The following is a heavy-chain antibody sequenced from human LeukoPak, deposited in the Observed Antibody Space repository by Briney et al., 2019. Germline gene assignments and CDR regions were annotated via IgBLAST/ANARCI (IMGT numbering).Heavy chain of an antibody. CDR2: IYHSGNT. CDR1: GYSISSGYC. CDR3: ARDQPYMDV. Sequence: SETLSLTCTVSGYSISSGYCCGWIRQPPGKGLEWIGSIYHSGNTYYNPSLKSRVTISVDTSKNQFSLKLSSVTAADTAVYYCARDQPYMDVWGKGTTVTVSS. V-gene: IGHV4-38-2*02. J-gene: IGHJ6*03.